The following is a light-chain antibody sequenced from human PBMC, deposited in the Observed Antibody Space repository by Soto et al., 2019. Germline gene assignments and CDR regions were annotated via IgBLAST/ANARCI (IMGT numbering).Light chain of an antibody. J-gene: IGKJ2*01. CDR2: EAS. Sequence: DIQMTQSPSTLSASVGDTVTLACRASQSVSGWLAWYQQKPGKAPELLIYEASTLESGVPSRFSGSGSGTEFTLTISSPQPDDFGTYFCQHYFGYPYTFGQGTELEIK. V-gene: IGKV1-5*01. CDR3: QHYFGYPYT. CDR1: QSVSGW.